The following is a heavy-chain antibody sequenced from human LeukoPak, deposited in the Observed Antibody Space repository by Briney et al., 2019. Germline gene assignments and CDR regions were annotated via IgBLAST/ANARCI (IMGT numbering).Heavy chain of an antibody. CDR1: VGSFRGYY. CDR2: INHSGST. Sequence: SETLSLTRAVYVGSFRGYYWSWIRQPPARGRECIGEINHSGSTNYNPSLKSRVTISVDTSKNQFSLKLSSVTAADTAVYYCARMPFLEYQLLAYFDYWGQGTLVTVSS. V-gene: IGHV4-34*01. D-gene: IGHD2-2*01. J-gene: IGHJ4*02. CDR3: ARMPFLEYQLLAYFDY.